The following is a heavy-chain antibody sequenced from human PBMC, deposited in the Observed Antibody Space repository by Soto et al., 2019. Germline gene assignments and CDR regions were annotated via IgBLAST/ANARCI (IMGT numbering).Heavy chain of an antibody. CDR1: GFTVSNYH. CDR2: ISYDGSNK. CDR3: ARDSGSSYGPFDY. V-gene: IGHV3-30-3*01. J-gene: IGHJ4*02. Sequence: GGSLRLSCAASGFTVSNYHMNWVRQAPGKGLEWVAVISYDGSNKYYADSVKGRFTISRDNAKNSLYLQMNSLGDEDTAVYYCARDSGSSYGPFDYWGQGTLVTVSS. D-gene: IGHD5-18*01.